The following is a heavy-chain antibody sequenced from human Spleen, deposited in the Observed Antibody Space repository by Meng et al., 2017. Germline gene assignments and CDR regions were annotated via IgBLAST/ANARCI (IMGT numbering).Heavy chain of an antibody. CDR3: AKRGGKERYCGGSCYPYYFDY. J-gene: IGHJ4*02. CDR2: ISGSGGST. Sequence: LSLTCAASGFTFSSYAMSWVRQAPGKGLEWVSAISGSGGSTYYADPVKGRFTISRDNSKNTLYLQMNSLRAEDTAVYYCAKRGGKERYCGGSCYPYYFDYWGQGTLVTVSS. D-gene: IGHD2-15*01. CDR1: GFTFSSYA. V-gene: IGHV3-23*01.